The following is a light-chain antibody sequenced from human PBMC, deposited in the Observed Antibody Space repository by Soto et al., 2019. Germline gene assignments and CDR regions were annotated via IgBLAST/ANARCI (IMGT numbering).Light chain of an antibody. CDR3: QQYSNWPSWT. J-gene: IGKJ1*01. Sequence: EILMTHSPATLSVSPCERATVSFSASQSVSSNLAWYQQKPGQAPRPLISGASTRATGIPARFSGSGSGTEFTLTISSLQSEDFAVYYCQQYSNWPSWTFGQGTKVDIK. CDR1: QSVSSN. CDR2: GAS. V-gene: IGKV3-15*01.